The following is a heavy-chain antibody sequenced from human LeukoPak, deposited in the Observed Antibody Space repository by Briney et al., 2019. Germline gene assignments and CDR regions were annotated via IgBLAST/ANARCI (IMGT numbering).Heavy chain of an antibody. J-gene: IGHJ3*02. CDR3: AKSNGYGLVDI. V-gene: IGHV4-38-2*02. D-gene: IGHD3-10*01. Sequence: SETLSLTCTVSGYSISSGYYWGWIRQPPGKGLEWIGSIYHSGSTYYNPSLKSRVTISVDASKNQFSLKLNSVTAADTAVYYCAKSNGYGLVDIWGQGTMVTVSS. CDR2: IYHSGST. CDR1: GYSISSGYY.